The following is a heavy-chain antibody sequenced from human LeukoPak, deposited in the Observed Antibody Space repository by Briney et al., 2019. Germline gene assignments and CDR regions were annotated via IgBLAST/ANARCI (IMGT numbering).Heavy chain of an antibody. Sequence: ASVKVSCKASGYTFNNYGISWVRQAPGQGLEWMAWINTYNGNTNYAQNLQGRVTMTTDTSTSTAYMEVRSLRSDDTAVYYCASRIVGAPGAFDIWGQGTMVTVSS. CDR2: INTYNGNT. CDR3: ASRIVGAPGAFDI. CDR1: GYTFNNYG. V-gene: IGHV1-18*01. J-gene: IGHJ3*02. D-gene: IGHD1-26*01.